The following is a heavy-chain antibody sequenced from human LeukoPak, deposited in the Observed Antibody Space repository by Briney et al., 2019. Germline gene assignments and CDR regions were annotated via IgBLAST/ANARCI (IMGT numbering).Heavy chain of an antibody. D-gene: IGHD2-15*01. Sequence: SETLSLTCTVSGGSISNYYWSWIRQPPGKGLEWIGEINHSGSTNYNPSLKSRVTISVDTSKNQFSLKLSSVTAADTAVYYCARYCSGGSCYSGTTFDYWGQGTLVTVSS. J-gene: IGHJ4*02. CDR3: ARYCSGGSCYSGTTFDY. V-gene: IGHV4-34*01. CDR1: GGSISNYY. CDR2: INHSGST.